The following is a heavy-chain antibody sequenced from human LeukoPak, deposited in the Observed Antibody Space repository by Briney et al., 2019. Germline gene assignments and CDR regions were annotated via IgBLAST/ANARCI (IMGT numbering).Heavy chain of an antibody. Sequence: GGSLRLSCAASGFTFSNFEMNWVRQAPGKGLEWVSYISGSGASIYYADSVKGRFAMSRDNAKNSLYLQMNSLRAEDTAVYYCARVYEYGTFDYWGQGTLVTVSS. J-gene: IGHJ4*02. D-gene: IGHD3-16*01. CDR2: ISGSGASI. CDR3: ARVYEYGTFDY. V-gene: IGHV3-48*03. CDR1: GFTFSNFE.